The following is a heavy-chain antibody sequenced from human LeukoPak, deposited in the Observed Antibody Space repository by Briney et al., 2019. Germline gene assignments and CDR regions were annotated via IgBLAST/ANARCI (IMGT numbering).Heavy chain of an antibody. CDR1: GGSISSGGYY. CDR2: IYYSGST. V-gene: IGHV4-31*03. Sequence: SETLSLTCTVSGGSISSGGYYWSWIRQHPGKGLEWIGYIYYSGSTYYNPSLKSRVTISVDTSKNQFSLKLSSVTAADTAVYYWARSIAARQYFDYWGQGTLVTVSS. J-gene: IGHJ4*02. D-gene: IGHD6-6*01. CDR3: ARSIAARQYFDY.